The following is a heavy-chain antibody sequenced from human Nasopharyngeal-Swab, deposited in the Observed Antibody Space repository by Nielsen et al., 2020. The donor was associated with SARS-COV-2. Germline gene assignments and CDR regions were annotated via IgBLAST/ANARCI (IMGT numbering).Heavy chain of an antibody. V-gene: IGHV3-21*01. D-gene: IGHD4-11*01. CDR2: ISSSSSYI. Sequence: GESLKISCAASGFTFSSYSMNWVRQAPGKGLEWVSSISSSSSYIYYADSVKGRFTISRDNAKNSLYLQMNSLRAEDTAVYYCARDRLSTVTTYWNWFDPWGQGTLVTVSS. CDR3: ARDRLSTVTTYWNWFDP. CDR1: GFTFSSYS. J-gene: IGHJ5*02.